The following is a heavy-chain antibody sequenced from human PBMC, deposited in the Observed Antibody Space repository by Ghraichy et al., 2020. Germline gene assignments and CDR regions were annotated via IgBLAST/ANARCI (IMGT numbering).Heavy chain of an antibody. D-gene: IGHD4-23*01. V-gene: IGHV1-8*01. CDR2: MNANSGRT. CDR1: GYSFTSYD. Sequence: ASVKVSCKASGYSFTSYDINWVRQATGQGLEWMGWMNANSGRTGYAQKFQGRVALTRNTSISTAYMELSSLTSEDTAVYYCVRVLRWAYDYWGQGTLVTVSS. J-gene: IGHJ4*02. CDR3: VRVLRWAYDY.